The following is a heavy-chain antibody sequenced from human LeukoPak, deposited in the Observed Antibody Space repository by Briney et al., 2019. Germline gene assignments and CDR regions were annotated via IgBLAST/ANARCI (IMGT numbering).Heavy chain of an antibody. V-gene: IGHV4-61*02. CDR3: ARETSQKGAHYMDV. Sequence: SQTLSLTCTVSGGSISSGSYYWSWIRQPAGKGLEWIGRIYTSGSTNYNPSLKSRVTISVDTSKNQFSLKLSSVTAADTAVYYCARETSQKGAHYMDVWGKGTTVTISS. D-gene: IGHD3-16*01. CDR1: GGSISSGSYY. CDR2: IYTSGST. J-gene: IGHJ6*03.